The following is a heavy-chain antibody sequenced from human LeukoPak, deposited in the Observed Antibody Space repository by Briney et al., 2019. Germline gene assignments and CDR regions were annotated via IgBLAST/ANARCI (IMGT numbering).Heavy chain of an antibody. J-gene: IGHJ4*02. D-gene: IGHD3-10*01. Sequence: PGGSLRLSCAASGFTFSDYAMSWVRQAPGKGLEWVSAIGGSSDFAYYAEYVKGRFTISRDNYSETLYLQMNSLRAEDTAVYYCAKADRGWGVITKDWGQGALVTVSS. CDR1: GFTFSDYA. CDR2: IGGSSDFA. CDR3: AKADRGWGVITKD. V-gene: IGHV3-23*01.